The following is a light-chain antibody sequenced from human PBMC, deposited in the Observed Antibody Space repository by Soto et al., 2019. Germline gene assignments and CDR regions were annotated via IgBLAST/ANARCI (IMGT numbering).Light chain of an antibody. J-gene: IGKJ1*01. V-gene: IGKV1-39*01. CDR3: HQSYSSPRP. CDR2: AAS. Sequence: DIQMTQSPSSLSASVEDRVIITCRASQSISNHLNWYQQKPGKAPKLLIFAASSLQSGVPSRFSGSRSGPEFTLTISSLQREDFATYYCHQSYSSPRPFGQGTKVDIK. CDR1: QSISNH.